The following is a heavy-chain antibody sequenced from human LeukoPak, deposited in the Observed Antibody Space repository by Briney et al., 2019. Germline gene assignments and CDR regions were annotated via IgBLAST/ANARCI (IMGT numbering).Heavy chain of an antibody. V-gene: IGHV1-18*01. CDR1: GSTFTTYG. J-gene: IGHJ6*02. D-gene: IGHD6-6*01. CDR3: ARLGNMGSIAARLGFYYYYGMDV. Sequence: GASVKVSCKASGSTFTTYGITWVRQAPGQGLEWMGWISDYNGDTNYAQKLQGRVTMTTDTSTSTAYMELRSLRSDDTAVYYCARLGNMGSIAARLGFYYYYGMDVWGQGTTVTVSS. CDR2: ISDYNGDT.